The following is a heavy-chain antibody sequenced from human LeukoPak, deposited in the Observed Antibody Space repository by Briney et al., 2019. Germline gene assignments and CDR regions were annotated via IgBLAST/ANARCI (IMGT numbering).Heavy chain of an antibody. Sequence: PGGSLRLSCAASGFTFSSYAMSWVRQAPGKGLEWVSAISGSGGSTYYADSVKGRFTISRDNSKNTLYLQMNSLRAEDTAVYYCAKALCSGGSCYYFYYFDYWGQGTLVTVSS. V-gene: IGHV3-23*01. CDR2: ISGSGGST. CDR1: GFTFSSYA. CDR3: AKALCSGGSCYYFYYFDY. J-gene: IGHJ4*02. D-gene: IGHD2-15*01.